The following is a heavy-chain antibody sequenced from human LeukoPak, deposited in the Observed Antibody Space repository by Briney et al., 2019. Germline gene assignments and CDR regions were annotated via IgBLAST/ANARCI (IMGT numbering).Heavy chain of an antibody. Sequence: SGTLSLTCDVSGGSIDITNYWSWVRQAPGKGLEWIGEISHSGTTNYNPSLRSRVAMSLDRGNNQFSLSLRSVTAADTAVYYCARDRRYTSGYTSGYHYGMDVWGQGTTVTVSS. CDR2: ISHSGTT. J-gene: IGHJ6*02. CDR1: GGSIDITNY. CDR3: ARDRRYTSGYTSGYHYGMDV. D-gene: IGHD6-25*01. V-gene: IGHV4-4*02.